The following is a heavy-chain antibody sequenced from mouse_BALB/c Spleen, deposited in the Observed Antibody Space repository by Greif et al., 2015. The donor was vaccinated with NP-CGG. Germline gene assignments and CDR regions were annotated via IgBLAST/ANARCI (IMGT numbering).Heavy chain of an antibody. CDR1: GFTFSSYG. Sequence: EVKLVESGGDLVKPGGSLKLSCAASGFTFSSYGMSWVRQTPDKRLEWVATISSGGSYTYYPDSVKGRFTISRDNAKNTLYLQMSSLKSEDTAMYCWSRHGGLSYYVDDWGQGTTLTVSS. V-gene: IGHV5-6*01. CDR2: ISSGGSYT. CDR3: SRHGGLSYYVDD. D-gene: IGHD2-3*01. J-gene: IGHJ2*01.